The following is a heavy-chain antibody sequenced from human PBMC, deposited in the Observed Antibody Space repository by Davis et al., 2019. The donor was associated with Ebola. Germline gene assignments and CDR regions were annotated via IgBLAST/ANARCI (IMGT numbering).Heavy chain of an antibody. Sequence: ASVKVSRMASGYTFTGYYMHWVRQATGQGLEWMGWINLNSGGTNHAQKFQGRVTMTRETSISPVYMELGSLSSDDTAVYYCTNEEMATGGYWGQGTLVTVSS. CDR3: TNEEMATGGY. V-gene: IGHV1-2*02. CDR2: INLNSGGT. CDR1: GYTFTGYY. D-gene: IGHD5-24*01. J-gene: IGHJ1*01.